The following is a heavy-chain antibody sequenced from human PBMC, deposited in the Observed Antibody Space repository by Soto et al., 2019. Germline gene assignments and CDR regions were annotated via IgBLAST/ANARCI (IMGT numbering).Heavy chain of an antibody. CDR2: SYYSGST. CDR3: ARGARYWFDP. CDR1: GASISSGGYY. J-gene: IGHJ5*02. V-gene: IGHV4-31*03. Sequence: SETLSLTCTVSGASISSGGYYWSWIRQHPEKGLEWIGYSYYSGSTYYDPSLKSRVSISVDTSKNQFSLKLSSVTAADTSVYYCARGARYWFDPWGQGTLVT.